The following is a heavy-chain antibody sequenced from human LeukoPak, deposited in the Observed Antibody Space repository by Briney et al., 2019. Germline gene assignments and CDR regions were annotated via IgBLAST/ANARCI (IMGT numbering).Heavy chain of an antibody. CDR1: GGSISSGDYY. CDR3: ARSPHIYCGGDCSSNYFDY. V-gene: IGHV4-30-4*01. D-gene: IGHD2-21*02. Sequence: SQTLSLTCTVSGGSISSGDYYWRWIRQPPGKGLEWIGYIYYSGSTYYNPSLKSRFTISVDTSKNQFSLKLSSVTAADTAVYYCARSPHIYCGGDCSSNYFDYWGQGTLVTVSS. J-gene: IGHJ4*02. CDR2: IYYSGST.